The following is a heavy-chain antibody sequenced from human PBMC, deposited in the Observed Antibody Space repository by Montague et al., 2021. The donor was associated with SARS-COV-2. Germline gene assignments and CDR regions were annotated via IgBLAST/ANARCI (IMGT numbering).Heavy chain of an antibody. D-gene: IGHD6-13*01. CDR3: ARGRYRSGWYAANYFFDY. V-gene: IGHV4-34*01. CDR1: GGSFSGYY. Sequence: SETLSLTCAVYGGSFSGYYWNWIRQPPGKGLEWIGEITHSGSTNYNPSLKSRVTISLDTSTNQFSLKLNSVTAADTAVYYCARGRYRSGWYAANYFFDYWGQGTLVTVSS. CDR2: ITHSGST. J-gene: IGHJ4*02.